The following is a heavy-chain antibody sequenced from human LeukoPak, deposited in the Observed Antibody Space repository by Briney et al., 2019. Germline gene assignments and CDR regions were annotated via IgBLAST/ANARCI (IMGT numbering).Heavy chain of an antibody. CDR2: IWYDGSNK. V-gene: IGHV3-33*01. D-gene: IGHD5-12*01. J-gene: IGHJ4*02. CDR3: ARENLLGGFFDY. Sequence: PGKSLRLSCAASGFTFSNYGMHWVRQAPGKGLEWVAVIWYDGSNKYYADSVKGRFAFSRDNSKNTLYLQMNSLRAEDTAVYYCARENLLGGFFDYWGQGILVTVPS. CDR1: GFTFSNYG.